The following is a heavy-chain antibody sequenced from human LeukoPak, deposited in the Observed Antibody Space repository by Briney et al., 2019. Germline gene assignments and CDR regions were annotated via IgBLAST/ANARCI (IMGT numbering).Heavy chain of an antibody. D-gene: IGHD4-23*01. V-gene: IGHV4-4*02. CDR3: AKDYGGNVFDY. J-gene: IGHJ4*02. CDR1: GGSISSSYW. CDR2: IYHSGST. Sequence: SGTLSLTCAVSGGSISSSYWWTWVRQPPGKGLEWIGEIYHSGSTNYNASFKSRVNISVDKSKNRFSLKLSSVTAADTAVYYCAKDYGGNVFDYWGQGTLVTVSS.